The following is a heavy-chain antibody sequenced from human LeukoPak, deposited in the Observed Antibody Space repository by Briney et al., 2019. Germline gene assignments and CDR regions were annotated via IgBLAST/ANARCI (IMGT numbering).Heavy chain of an antibody. CDR1: GFTFSSYW. D-gene: IGHD6-19*01. CDR2: IKQDGSEK. CDR3: ARDLGSSGWYKGY. Sequence: GGSLRLSCAASGFTFSSYWMSWVRQAPGKGLEWVANIKQDGSEKYYVDSVKGRFTISRDNAKNSLYLQMNSLRAEDTAVYYCARDLGSSGWYKGYWGQGTLVTVSS. V-gene: IGHV3-7*01. J-gene: IGHJ4*02.